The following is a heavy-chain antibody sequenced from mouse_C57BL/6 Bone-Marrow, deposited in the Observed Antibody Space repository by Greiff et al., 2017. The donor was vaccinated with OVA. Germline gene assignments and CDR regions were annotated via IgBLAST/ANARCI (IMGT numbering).Heavy chain of an antibody. J-gene: IGHJ4*01. Sequence: EVKLMESGEGLVKPGGSLKLSCAASGFTFSSSAMSWVRQTPEKRLEWVAHICSGGGYIYYAGTVKGRVTLSRDNARNTRYLQMSSLKSEDTAMXYCTRDPASAMDYWGQGTSATVSS. CDR1: GFTFSSSA. CDR3: TRDPASAMDY. CDR2: ICSGGGYI. V-gene: IGHV5-9-1*02. D-gene: IGHD1-2*01.